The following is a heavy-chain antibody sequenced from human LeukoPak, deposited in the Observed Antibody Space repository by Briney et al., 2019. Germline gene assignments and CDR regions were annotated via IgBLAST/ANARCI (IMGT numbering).Heavy chain of an antibody. D-gene: IGHD6-13*01. CDR1: GGSISSSSYY. Sequence: SETLSLTCTVSGGSISSSSYYWGWIRQPPGKGLEWIGSIYYSGSTYYNPSLKSRVTISVDTSKNQFSLKLSSVTAADTAVYYCARGSWRVDYWGQGTLVTVSS. CDR3: ARGSWRVDY. V-gene: IGHV4-39*01. CDR2: IYYSGST. J-gene: IGHJ4*02.